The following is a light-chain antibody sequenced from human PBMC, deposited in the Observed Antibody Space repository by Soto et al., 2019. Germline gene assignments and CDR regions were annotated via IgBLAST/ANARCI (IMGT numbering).Light chain of an antibody. V-gene: IGKV1-39*01. CDR1: QSISSY. J-gene: IGKJ2*01. CDR2: AAS. CDR3: QQSYSTQYT. Sequence: DIQMTQSPSSLSASVGDRVTITCRASQSISSYLNWYQQKPGKAPKLLIYAASSLQSGVPSRFSGSGSGTAFTLTISSLQPEDFAPYYCQQSYSTQYTFGQGTKLEIK.